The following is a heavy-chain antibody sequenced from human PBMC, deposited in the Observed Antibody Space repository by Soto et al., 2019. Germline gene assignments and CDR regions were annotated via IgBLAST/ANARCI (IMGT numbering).Heavy chain of an antibody. D-gene: IGHD6-13*01. Sequence: QVQLVQSGAEVKKPGSSVKVSCRASGVTLNDYAISWERQAPGQGLEWMGGIIPLSASAKLAQKFQGRVTITADKSTRTAYMELTSVRSEDTAVYYCATGLLAAAPLNYWGQGTLVTVSS. CDR3: ATGLLAAAPLNY. CDR2: IIPLSASA. V-gene: IGHV1-69*06. CDR1: GVTLNDYA. J-gene: IGHJ4*02.